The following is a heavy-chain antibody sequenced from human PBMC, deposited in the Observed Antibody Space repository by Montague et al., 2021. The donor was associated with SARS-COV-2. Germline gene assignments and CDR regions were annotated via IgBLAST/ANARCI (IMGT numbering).Heavy chain of an antibody. J-gene: IGHJ5*02. D-gene: IGHD2-2*01. Sequence: SETLSLTCTVSGDSISSSNWWSWVRQPPGKVLEWIGEIYHSGSTNYNPSLKRRVTISVDKSKNQFSLKLSSVTAADTAVYYCSRRYCSSTSCPNWFDPWGQGTLVTVSS. CDR1: GDSISSSNW. V-gene: IGHV4-4*02. CDR2: IYHSGST. CDR3: SRRYCSSTSCPNWFDP.